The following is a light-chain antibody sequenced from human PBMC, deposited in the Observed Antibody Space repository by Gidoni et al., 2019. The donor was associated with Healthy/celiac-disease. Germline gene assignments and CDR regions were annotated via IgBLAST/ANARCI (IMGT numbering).Light chain of an antibody. J-gene: IGKJ4*01. V-gene: IGKV3-11*01. CDR1: QSVSSS. CDR2: AAS. Sequence: EIVLTQSPATLSLPPGERATLSCRASQSVSSSLAWYQQKPGQAPRLLIYAASNRATGSPARFSGSGSGTDFTRTISSLEPEDFAVYYCQQRSNWLFXGXTKVEIK. CDR3: QQRSNWL.